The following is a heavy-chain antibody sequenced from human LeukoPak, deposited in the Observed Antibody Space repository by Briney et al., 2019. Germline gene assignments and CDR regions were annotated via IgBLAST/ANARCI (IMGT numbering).Heavy chain of an antibody. D-gene: IGHD4-11*01. CDR1: GGSISSYY. CDR3: ARVVRGNYHSDLYYYYYMDV. J-gene: IGHJ6*03. Sequence: SETLSLTCSVSGGSISSYYWSWIRQPAGKGLEWIGRIYTSGSTNYNPSLKSRVTMSVDTSKNQFSLKLSSVTAADTAVYYCARVVRGNYHSDLYYYYYMDVWGKGTTVTVSS. CDR2: IYTSGST. V-gene: IGHV4-4*07.